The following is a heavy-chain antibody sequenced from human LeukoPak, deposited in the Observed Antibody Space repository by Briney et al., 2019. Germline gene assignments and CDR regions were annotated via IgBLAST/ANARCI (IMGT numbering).Heavy chain of an antibody. CDR1: GFNFSTYN. CDR3: ARDGVGATPAFDI. Sequence: GGSLRLSCAASGFNFSTYNMNWVRQAPGKGLEWVSSISSSSYIYYADSVKGRFTIARDNAKNSLYLQMNSLRAEDTAVYYCARDGVGATPAFDIWGQGTMVTVSS. CDR2: ISSSSYI. J-gene: IGHJ3*02. V-gene: IGHV3-69-1*01. D-gene: IGHD1-26*01.